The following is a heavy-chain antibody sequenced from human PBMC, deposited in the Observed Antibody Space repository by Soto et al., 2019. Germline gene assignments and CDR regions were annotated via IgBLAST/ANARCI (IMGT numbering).Heavy chain of an antibody. CDR1: GYTFNTYA. CDR2: ISAYNGHA. CDR3: ARGRTWGARDFDY. V-gene: IGHV1-18*01. D-gene: IGHD3-16*01. Sequence: VQLVQSGAEVKRPGASVRVSCKASGYTFNTYAISWVRQAPGQGLEWMGWISAYNGHADYAQKFQVRVTMTTDTSTNTVSMELRGLRSDDTAVYYCARGRTWGARDFDYWGQGTLVTVSS. J-gene: IGHJ4*02.